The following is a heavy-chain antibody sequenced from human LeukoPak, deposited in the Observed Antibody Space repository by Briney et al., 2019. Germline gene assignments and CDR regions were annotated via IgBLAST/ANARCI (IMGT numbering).Heavy chain of an antibody. CDR2: IIPILGIA. J-gene: IGHJ4*02. CDR3: ARDSGREPDNY. CDR1: GGTFSSYT. V-gene: IGHV1-69*04. Sequence: GASVKVSCTASGGTFSSYTISWMRQAPGQGLEWMGRIIPILGIANYAQKFQGRVTITADKSTSTAYMELSSLRSEDTAVYYCARDSGREPDNYWGQGTLVTVSS. D-gene: IGHD3-10*01.